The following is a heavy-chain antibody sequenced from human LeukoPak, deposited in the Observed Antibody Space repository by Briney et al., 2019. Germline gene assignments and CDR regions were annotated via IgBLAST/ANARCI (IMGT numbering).Heavy chain of an antibody. V-gene: IGHV5-51*01. CDR3: ARQNGVATDPPFFDY. Sequence: ASLQISFKGSGYSFTSYWIGWVRPMPGKGLEWMGIIYPGDSDTRYSPSFQGQVTISADKSISTAYLQWSSLKASDTAMYYCARQNGVATDPPFFDYWGQGTLVTVSS. J-gene: IGHJ4*02. CDR2: IYPGDSDT. D-gene: IGHD5-12*01. CDR1: GYSFTSYW.